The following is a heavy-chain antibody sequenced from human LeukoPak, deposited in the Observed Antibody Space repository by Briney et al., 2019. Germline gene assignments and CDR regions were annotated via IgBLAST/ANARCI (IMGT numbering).Heavy chain of an antibody. CDR3: ARAWESIAGYYFDY. CDR1: GYTFSSYH. Sequence: ASVKVSCKASGYTFSSYHIHWVRQAPGQGLEWMGRINPSFNPGVDVTSYAQKFQGRITMTRDISTNTVYMELSSLTSEDTAVYYCARAWESIAGYYFDYWGQGTLVTVSS. J-gene: IGHJ4*02. CDR2: INPSFNPGVDVT. V-gene: IGHV1-46*01. D-gene: IGHD1-26*01.